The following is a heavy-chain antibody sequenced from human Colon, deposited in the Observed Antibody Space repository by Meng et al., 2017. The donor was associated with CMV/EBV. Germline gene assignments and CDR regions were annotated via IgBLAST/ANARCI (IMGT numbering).Heavy chain of an antibody. D-gene: IGHD2-21*02. J-gene: IGHJ4*02. CDR1: GYTFTTYG. CDR3: ARGPQYCGDDCYMDY. CDR2: ISTYNAYT. Sequence: QVQVVQPGGEVRKPGASVKVSCKSSGYTFTTYGITWVRQAPGQGLEWMGWISTYNAYTKYAQKFQDRVSMTTDRSTDTAYMELSSLRSDDTAVYYCARGPQYCGDDCYMDYWGPGTLVTVSS. V-gene: IGHV1-18*01.